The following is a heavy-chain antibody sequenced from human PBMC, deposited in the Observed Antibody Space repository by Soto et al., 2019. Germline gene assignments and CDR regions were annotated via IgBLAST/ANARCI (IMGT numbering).Heavy chain of an antibody. CDR2: INSDGSST. D-gene: IGHD2-8*01. CDR3: AREPVLMVYGGGPNWFDP. Sequence: GGSLRLSCAASGFTFSSYWMHWVRQAPGKGLVWVSRINSDGSSTSYADSVKGRFTISRDNAKNTLYLQMNGLRAEDTAVYYCAREPVLMVYGGGPNWFDPWGQGTLVTVSS. J-gene: IGHJ5*02. CDR1: GFTFSSYW. V-gene: IGHV3-74*01.